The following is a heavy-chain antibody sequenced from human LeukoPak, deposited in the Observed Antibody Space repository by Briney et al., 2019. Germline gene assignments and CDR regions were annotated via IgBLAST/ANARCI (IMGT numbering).Heavy chain of an antibody. CDR3: TTGLRPWFFDY. V-gene: IGHV3-73*01. D-gene: IGHD5-12*01. J-gene: IGHJ4*02. CDR2: IRSKANSYAT. CDR1: GFTFSGSA. Sequence: GGSLRLSCAASGFTFSGSAMHWVRQASGKGLEWVGRIRSKANSYATAYPASVNGRFTISRDDSENTAYLQMNSLKTEDTAVYYCTTGLRPWFFDYWGQGTLVTVSS.